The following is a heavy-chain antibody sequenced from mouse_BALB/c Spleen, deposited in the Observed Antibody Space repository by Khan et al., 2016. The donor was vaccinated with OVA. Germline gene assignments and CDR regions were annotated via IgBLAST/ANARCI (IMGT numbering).Heavy chain of an antibody. V-gene: IGHV1-7*01. D-gene: IGHD1-1*02. Sequence: QVQLKESGAELAKPGASVKMSCKASGYTFTNYWMHWVKQRPGQGLEWIGYINPSTDYTEYNQKFKDKATLTADKSSSTAYMQLTSLTSEDSALYYCVNHGGSADWFTYWGQGTLVTVSA. J-gene: IGHJ3*01. CDR2: INPSTDYT. CDR1: GYTFTNYW. CDR3: VNHGGSADWFTY.